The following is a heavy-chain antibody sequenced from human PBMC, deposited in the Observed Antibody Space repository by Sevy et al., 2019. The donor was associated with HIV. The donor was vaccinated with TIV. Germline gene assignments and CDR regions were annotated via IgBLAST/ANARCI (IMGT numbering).Heavy chain of an antibody. J-gene: IGHJ4*02. D-gene: IGHD3-22*01. CDR1: GFTFSSYA. CDR3: AQWGGDYNYDSRCLFVY. Sequence: GGSLRLSCAASGFTFSSYAMTWVRQAPGKGLEWVSGISGSGYSTYYAASVKGRFTISRDNSKNTLYLQMNSLRAEDTAGNYCAQWGGDYNYDSRCLFVYWGQGTLVTVSS. V-gene: IGHV3-23*01. CDR2: ISGSGYST.